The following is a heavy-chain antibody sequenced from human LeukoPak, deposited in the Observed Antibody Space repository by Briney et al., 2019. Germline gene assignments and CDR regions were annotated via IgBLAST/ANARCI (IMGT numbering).Heavy chain of an antibody. J-gene: IGHJ1*01. D-gene: IGHD4-23*01. CDR3: ARGDSTVTPKYFQY. Sequence: SETLSLTCTVSGGSISSSSYYWSWIRQPPGKGLEWIGYYSGSTNYKPSLKSRVTISVDTSKNQFSLKLSSVTAADTAVYYCARGDSTVTPKYFQYWGQGTLVTVSS. CDR2: YSGST. V-gene: IGHV4-61*01. CDR1: GGSISSSSYY.